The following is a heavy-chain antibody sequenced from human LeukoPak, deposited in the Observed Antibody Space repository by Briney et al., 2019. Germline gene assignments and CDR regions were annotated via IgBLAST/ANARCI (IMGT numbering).Heavy chain of an antibody. J-gene: IGHJ1*01. CDR3: VRGDGGH. V-gene: IGHV3-74*01. Sequence: SGGSLRLSCAASGFTFSSYWMYWARQVPGKGLVWVSGTNTDGSSTSYADSVKGRFTISRDNAKNSLYLQMNSLRAEDTALYYCVRGDGGHWGQGTLVTVSS. CDR2: TNTDGSST. CDR1: GFTFSSYW. D-gene: IGHD5-24*01.